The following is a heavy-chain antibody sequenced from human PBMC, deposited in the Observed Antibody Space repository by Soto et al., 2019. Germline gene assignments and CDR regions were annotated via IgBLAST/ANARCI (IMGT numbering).Heavy chain of an antibody. CDR1: GFTFRNYA. CDR2: ISGDGGTT. Sequence: GGSLRLSCAASGFTFRNYAMSWVRQAPGKGLEWVSAISGDGGTTYYADSVKGRFTISRDNSKNTLYLQLNSLRAEDTASYYCAKDQYGSSSWPLDFDFWGQGTLVTSPQ. CDR3: AKDQYGSSSWPLDFDF. D-gene: IGHD6-13*01. J-gene: IGHJ4*02. V-gene: IGHV3-23*01.